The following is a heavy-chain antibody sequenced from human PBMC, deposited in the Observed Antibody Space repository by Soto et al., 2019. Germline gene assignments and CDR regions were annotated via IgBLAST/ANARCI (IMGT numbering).Heavy chain of an antibody. CDR3: AKLERYYYDSSGNFDY. V-gene: IGHV3-23*01. Sequence: PGGSLRLSCAASGFTFSSYAMSWVRQAPGKGLEWVSAISGSGGSTYYADSVKGRFTISRDNSKNTLYLQMNSLRAEDTAVYYCAKLERYYYDSSGNFDYWGQGTLVTVS. CDR1: GFTFSSYA. CDR2: ISGSGGST. J-gene: IGHJ4*02. D-gene: IGHD3-22*01.